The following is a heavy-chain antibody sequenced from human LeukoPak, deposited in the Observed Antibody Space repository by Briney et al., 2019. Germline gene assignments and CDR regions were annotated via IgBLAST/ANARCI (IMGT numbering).Heavy chain of an antibody. J-gene: IGHJ6*02. CDR1: GGSISSYY. Sequence: SETLSLTCTVSGGSISSYYWRWIRQPPGKGLEWVGYIYYSGSTNYNPSLKRRVNIPVDTSKNQFSLKLSSVTAADTAVYYCARDRDGYNLVSYYYYGMDVWGQGTTVTVSS. CDR2: IYYSGST. V-gene: IGHV4-59*01. D-gene: IGHD5-24*01. CDR3: ARDRDGYNLVSYYYYGMDV.